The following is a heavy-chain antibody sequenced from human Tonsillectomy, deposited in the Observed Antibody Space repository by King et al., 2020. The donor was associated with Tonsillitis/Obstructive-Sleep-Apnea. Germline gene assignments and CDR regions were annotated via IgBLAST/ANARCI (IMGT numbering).Heavy chain of an antibody. V-gene: IGHV4-39*01. CDR2: IDYSGST. J-gene: IGHJ4*02. Sequence: QLQESGPGLVKPSETLSLTCTVSGGSISSSSYYWGWIRQPPGKGLEWIGSIDYSGSTYYNPSLKSRVTISVDTSKNQFSLKLSSVTAADTAVYYCASQGYDFWSGYPRGPYFDYWGQGTLVTVSS. CDR3: ASQGYDFWSGYPRGPYFDY. CDR1: GGSISSSSYY. D-gene: IGHD3-3*01.